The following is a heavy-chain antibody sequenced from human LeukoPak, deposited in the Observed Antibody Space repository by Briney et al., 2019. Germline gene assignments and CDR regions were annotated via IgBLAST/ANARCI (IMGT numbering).Heavy chain of an antibody. CDR1: GFTVSSYY. D-gene: IGHD2-15*01. V-gene: IGHV3-53*01. CDR3: ARNKRMTPNYAFDI. J-gene: IGHJ3*02. CDR2: IYRDGTT. Sequence: GGSLRLSCAASGFTVSSYYMNWVRQVPGKGLEWVSVIYRDGTTYYADSVKGRFTISRDNSKNTLYLQMNSLRAEDTAMYYWARNKRMTPNYAFDIWGQGTVVTVSS.